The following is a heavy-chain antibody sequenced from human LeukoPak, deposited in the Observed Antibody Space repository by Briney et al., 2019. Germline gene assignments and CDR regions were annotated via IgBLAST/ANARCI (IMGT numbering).Heavy chain of an antibody. CDR3: ARVIWFGELSSHIDY. Sequence: SETLSLTCNVSGYSISNHYYWGWIRQSPGKGLEWIGSMYHSGSTYQNPSLKSRVTISMHTSTNQFSLKLKSVTAVDTAVYYCARVIWFGELSSHIDYWGQGTLVTVSS. D-gene: IGHD3-10*01. CDR1: GYSISNHYY. V-gene: IGHV4-38-2*02. J-gene: IGHJ4*02. CDR2: MYHSGST.